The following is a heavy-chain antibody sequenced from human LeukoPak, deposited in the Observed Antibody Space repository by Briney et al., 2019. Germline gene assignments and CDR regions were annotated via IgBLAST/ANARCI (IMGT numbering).Heavy chain of an antibody. V-gene: IGHV1-69*05. D-gene: IGHD5-24*01. CDR2: IIPIFGTA. Sequence: ASVKVSCKASGGTFSSYAISWARQAPGHGLEWIGGIIPIFGTANYAQQFQGRVTITTDESTSAAYMELSSLRSEDTAVYYCAIIPVDGYNQADGYWGQGTLVTVSS. CDR3: AIIPVDGYNQADGY. J-gene: IGHJ4*02. CDR1: GGTFSSYA.